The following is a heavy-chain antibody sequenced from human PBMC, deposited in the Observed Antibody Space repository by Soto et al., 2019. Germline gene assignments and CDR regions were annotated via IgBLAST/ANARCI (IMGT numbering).Heavy chain of an antibody. CDR2: IIPIFGTA. CDR3: ARQKGGGDYGSVDGCFGY. CDR1: GGTFSSYA. V-gene: IGHV1-69*01. Sequence: QVQLVQSGAEVKKPGSSVKVSCKASGGTFSSYAISWVRQAPGQGLEWMGGIIPIFGTANYAQKFQGRVTSTSDESTSTAYLELSSLRAEDTAVYYCARQKGGGDYGSVDGCFGYWGQGTLVTVSS. D-gene: IGHD3-10*01. J-gene: IGHJ4*02.